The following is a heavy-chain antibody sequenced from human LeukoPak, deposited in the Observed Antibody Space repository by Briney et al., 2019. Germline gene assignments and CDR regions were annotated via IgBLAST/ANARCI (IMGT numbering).Heavy chain of an antibody. J-gene: IGHJ5*02. CDR2: MSPNSDNT. CDR1: GYTFTSYD. V-gene: IGHV1-8*01. D-gene: IGHD4-23*01. Sequence: ASVKVSCKASGYTFTSYDINWVRQATGQGLEWMGWMSPNSDNTGYAQKFQGRVTFARDTSISAAYMELRSLTSEDTAVYYCARDYGGSSGWFDPWGQGTLVTVSS. CDR3: ARDYGGSSGWFDP.